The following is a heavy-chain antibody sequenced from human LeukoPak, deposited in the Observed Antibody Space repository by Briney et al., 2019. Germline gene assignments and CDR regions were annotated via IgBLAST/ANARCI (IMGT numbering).Heavy chain of an antibody. D-gene: IGHD1-26*01. CDR2: IYSAGAT. CDR1: GFTVSDNC. Sequence: PGWSLRLSCAASGFTVSDNCMTWVRQAPGKGLEWVSSIYSAGATHYAESVKGRFTISRDNSKNTLYLQMNSLRAEDMAVYYCARIEGERLGRAFDIWGQGTMVTVSS. V-gene: IGHV3-53*01. J-gene: IGHJ3*02. CDR3: ARIEGERLGRAFDI.